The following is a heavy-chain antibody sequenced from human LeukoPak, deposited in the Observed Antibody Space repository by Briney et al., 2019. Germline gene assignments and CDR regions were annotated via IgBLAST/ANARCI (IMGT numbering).Heavy chain of an antibody. CDR2: FYHSGST. Sequence: SETLSVTCAVSGYTISSGYYWGWVRQPPGKWLEWIGGFYHSGSTYYNPSLKSRVTISVATSKTQSSLKLRSVTAADTAVYYCARVNYYDSSGYQPFAFDIWGQGTMVTVSS. CDR1: GYTISSGYY. J-gene: IGHJ3*02. CDR3: ARVNYYDSSGYQPFAFDI. V-gene: IGHV4-38-2*01. D-gene: IGHD3-22*01.